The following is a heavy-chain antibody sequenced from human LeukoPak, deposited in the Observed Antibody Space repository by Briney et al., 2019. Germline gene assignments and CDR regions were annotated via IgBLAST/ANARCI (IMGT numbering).Heavy chain of an antibody. V-gene: IGHV3-21*01. J-gene: IGHJ4*02. D-gene: IGHD4-17*01. CDR3: ARVSPNMVTTLQYFDY. CDR1: RFSFSNYR. Sequence: GGSLRLSCAASRFSFSNYRMNWVRQAPGKGLEWVSSISSSSSYIYYADSVKGRFTISRDNAKNSLYLQMNSLRAEDTAVYYCARVSPNMVTTLQYFDYWGQGTLVTVSS. CDR2: ISSSSSYI.